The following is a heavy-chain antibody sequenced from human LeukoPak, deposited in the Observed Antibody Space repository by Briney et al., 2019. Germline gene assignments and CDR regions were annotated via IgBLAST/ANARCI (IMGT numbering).Heavy chain of an antibody. CDR3: AKDFDSYYDSTGYGASFSY. Sequence: GGSLRLSCAASGFTFSSYGMTWVRQAPGKGLEWVSAISGSSGNTYYADSVKGRFTISRDNSKNTLYLQMNNLRAEDTALYYCAKDFDSYYDSTGYGASFSYWGQGTLVTVSS. D-gene: IGHD3-22*01. V-gene: IGHV3-23*01. CDR1: GFTFSSYG. J-gene: IGHJ4*02. CDR2: ISGSSGNT.